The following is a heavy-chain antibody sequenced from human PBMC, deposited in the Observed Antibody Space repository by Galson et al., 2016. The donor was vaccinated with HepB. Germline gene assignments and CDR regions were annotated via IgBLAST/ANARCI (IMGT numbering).Heavy chain of an antibody. CDR3: ARDRAGSGSNRTFDY. V-gene: IGHV3-7*01. CDR2: ITQDGSEK. Sequence: SLRLSCAASGFTLSNYGMSWVRQAPGKGLEWVANITQDGSEKYYVDSVKGRFTISRDNAKNSLYLQMNSLRAEDTDMYYCARDRAGSGSNRTFDYWGQGTLVTVSS. J-gene: IGHJ4*02. D-gene: IGHD1-26*01. CDR1: GFTLSNYG.